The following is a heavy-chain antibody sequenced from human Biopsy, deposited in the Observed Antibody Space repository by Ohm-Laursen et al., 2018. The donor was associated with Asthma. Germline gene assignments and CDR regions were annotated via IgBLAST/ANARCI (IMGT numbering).Heavy chain of an antibody. CDR2: INSFFGTT. V-gene: IGHV1-69*13. J-gene: IGHJ4*02. CDR3: ARKAGSCISRTCYSLDF. CDR1: GGTFNTYV. Sequence: TVKVSCKSLGGTFNTYVIGWVRQAPGQGLEWMGGINSFFGTTTYPQKFQDRVTITADDSTSTVYMELSSLRSEDTAVYYCARKAGSCISRTCYSLDFWGQGTLVTASS. D-gene: IGHD2-2*01.